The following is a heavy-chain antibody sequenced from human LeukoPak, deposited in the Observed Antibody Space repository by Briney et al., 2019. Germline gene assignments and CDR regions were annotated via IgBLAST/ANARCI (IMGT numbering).Heavy chain of an antibody. V-gene: IGHV3-23*01. CDR3: AKVRMITMIAYDAFDI. J-gene: IGHJ3*02. D-gene: IGHD3-22*01. CDR1: GFTFSSYG. Sequence: PGGSLRLSCAASGFTFSSYGMSWVRQAPGKGLEWVSAISGSGGSTYYADSVKGRFTTSRDNSKNTLYLQMNSLRAEDTALYYCAKVRMITMIAYDAFDIWGQGTMVTVSS. CDR2: ISGSGGST.